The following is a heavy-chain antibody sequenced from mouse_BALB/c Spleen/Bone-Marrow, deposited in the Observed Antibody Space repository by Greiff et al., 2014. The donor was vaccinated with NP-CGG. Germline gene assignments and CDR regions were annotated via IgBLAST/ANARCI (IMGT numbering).Heavy chain of an antibody. Sequence: VQLKQSGPELVKPGASVKMSCKASGYTFTSYVMHWVKQKPGQGLEWIEYINPYNDGTTYNEKFKGKATLTSDKSSSTAYMELSSLTSEDSAVYYCARGNYYDYDYFDYWGQGTTLTVSS. CDR2: INPYNDGT. J-gene: IGHJ2*01. CDR1: GYTFTSYV. V-gene: IGHV1-14*01. D-gene: IGHD2-4*01. CDR3: ARGNYYDYDYFDY.